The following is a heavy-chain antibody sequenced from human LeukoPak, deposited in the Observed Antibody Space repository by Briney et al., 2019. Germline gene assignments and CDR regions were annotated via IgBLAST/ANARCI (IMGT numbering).Heavy chain of an antibody. J-gene: IGHJ4*02. CDR1: GGSISSGSYY. D-gene: IGHD3-9*01. CDR2: IYTSGST. Sequence: SETLSLTCTVSGGSISSGSYYWSWIRQPAGKGLEWIGRIYTSGSTNHNPSLKSRVTISVDTSKNQFSLKLSSVTAADTAVYYCARERGYFDWLLDYWGQGTLVTVSS. V-gene: IGHV4-61*02. CDR3: ARERGYFDWLLDY.